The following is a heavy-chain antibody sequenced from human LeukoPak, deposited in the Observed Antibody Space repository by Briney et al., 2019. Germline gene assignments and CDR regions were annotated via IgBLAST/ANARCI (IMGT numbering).Heavy chain of an antibody. Sequence: GSSVKVSCKASGGSFTNYAVSWVRQAPGQGLEWMGGIIPVFGTTNYAQKFQGRVTITADESTSTVYMELSGLKSDDTAVYYCARGGEYSSSSLDYWGQGTLVTVSS. CDR3: ARGGEYSSSSLDY. D-gene: IGHD6-6*01. CDR1: GGSFTNYA. CDR2: IIPVFGTT. J-gene: IGHJ4*02. V-gene: IGHV1-69*01.